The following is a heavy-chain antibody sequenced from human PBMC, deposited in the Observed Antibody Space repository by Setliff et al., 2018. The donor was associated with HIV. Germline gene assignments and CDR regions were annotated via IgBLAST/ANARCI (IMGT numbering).Heavy chain of an antibody. J-gene: IGHJ5*01. CDR3: ARVRLELRQYWFDS. CDR1: GGSSSDYY. CDR2: INHSGST. V-gene: IGHV4-34*01. Sequence: SETLSLTCAVYGGSSSDYYWSWIRQPPGKGLEWIGEINHSGSTNYNPSLKRRVTISVDTSKNQFSLKLNSVTAADTAVYYCARVRLELRQYWFDSWGQGSPVTVSS. D-gene: IGHD1-7*01.